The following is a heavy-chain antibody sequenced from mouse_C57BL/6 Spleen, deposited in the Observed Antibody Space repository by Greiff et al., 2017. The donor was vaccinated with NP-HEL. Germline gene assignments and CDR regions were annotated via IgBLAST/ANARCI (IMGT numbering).Heavy chain of an antibody. CDR3: ARQGAITTSYFDY. D-gene: IGHD2-4*01. CDR2: ISSGGSYT. V-gene: IGHV5-6*01. Sequence: EVMLVESGGDLVKPGGSLKLSCAASGFTFSSYGMSWVRQTPDKRLEWVATISSGGSYTYYPDSVKGRFTISRDNAKNTLYLQMSSLKSEDTAMYYCARQGAITTSYFDYWGQGTTLTVSS. J-gene: IGHJ2*01. CDR1: GFTFSSYG.